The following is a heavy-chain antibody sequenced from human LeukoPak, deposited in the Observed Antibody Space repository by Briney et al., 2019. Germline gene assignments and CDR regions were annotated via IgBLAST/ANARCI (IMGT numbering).Heavy chain of an antibody. CDR1: VYTYSSYA. CDR3: ARNEAYYYGSGSYYKGKLYYYGMDV. V-gene: IGHV3-64*01. J-gene: IGHJ6*02. CDR2: ISSSGGST. D-gene: IGHD3-10*01. Sequence: GGPERLPCAASVYTYSSYAMHWVRGARGKALEYVSAISSSGGSTYCANSVKGRFTISRDNSKKTLYLQMGSLRADNMAVYYCARNEAYYYGSGSYYKGKLYYYGMDVWGQGTTVTVSS.